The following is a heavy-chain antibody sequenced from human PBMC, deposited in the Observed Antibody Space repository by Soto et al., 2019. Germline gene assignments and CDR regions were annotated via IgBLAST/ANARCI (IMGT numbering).Heavy chain of an antibody. V-gene: IGHV1-2*06. Sequence: QVQLVQSGAEVKKPGASVKVSCKASGYTFTDYYMHWVRQAPGQGLEWMVRINPNSGGTNYAQKFQGRVTMTRDTSISTAYMELNRLRSDDTAVYYCARDQSPSSGWPGMDVWGQGTTVTVSS. CDR1: GYTFTDYY. CDR2: INPNSGGT. D-gene: IGHD6-19*01. J-gene: IGHJ6*02. CDR3: ARDQSPSSGWPGMDV.